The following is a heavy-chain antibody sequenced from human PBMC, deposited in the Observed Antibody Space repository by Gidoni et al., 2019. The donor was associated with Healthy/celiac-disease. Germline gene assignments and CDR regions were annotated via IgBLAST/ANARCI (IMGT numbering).Heavy chain of an antibody. CDR1: GYSFTSYW. Sequence: EVQLVQSGAEVKKPGASLKISCKGSGYSFTSYWIGWLRQMPGKGLEWMGIIYPGDSDTRYSPSFQGQVTISADKSISTAYLQWSSLKASDTAMYYCARHKADLGVWGVVTQIDYWGQGTLVTVSS. J-gene: IGHJ4*02. D-gene: IGHD3-3*01. CDR2: IYPGDSDT. CDR3: ARHKADLGVWGVVTQIDY. V-gene: IGHV5-51*01.